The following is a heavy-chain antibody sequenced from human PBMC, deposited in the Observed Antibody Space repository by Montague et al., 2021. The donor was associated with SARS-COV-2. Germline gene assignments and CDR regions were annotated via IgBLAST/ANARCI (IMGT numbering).Heavy chain of an antibody. V-gene: IGHV4-31*03. Sequence: TLSLTCTVSGGSISSGGYYWSWIRQHPGKGLEWIGYIYYSGSTYYNPSLKGRVTISVDTSKNQFSLKLSSVTAADTAVYYCARAATITMIVVVIEAFDIWGQGTMVTVSS. J-gene: IGHJ3*02. D-gene: IGHD3-22*01. CDR1: GGSISSGGYY. CDR3: ARAATITMIVVVIEAFDI. CDR2: IYYSGST.